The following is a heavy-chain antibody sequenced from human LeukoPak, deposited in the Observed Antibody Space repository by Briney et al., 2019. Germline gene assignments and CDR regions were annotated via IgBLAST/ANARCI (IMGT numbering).Heavy chain of an antibody. Sequence: MPSETLSLTCTVSGGSISSGGYYWSWIRQHPGKGLEWIGYIYYSGSTYYNPSLKSRVTISVDTSKNQFSLKLSSVTAADTAVYYCARGKRGDGYKLSPFDYWGQGTLVTVSS. CDR3: ARGKRGDGYKLSPFDY. D-gene: IGHD5-12*01. CDR2: IYYSGST. CDR1: GGSISSGGYY. J-gene: IGHJ4*02. V-gene: IGHV4-30-4*08.